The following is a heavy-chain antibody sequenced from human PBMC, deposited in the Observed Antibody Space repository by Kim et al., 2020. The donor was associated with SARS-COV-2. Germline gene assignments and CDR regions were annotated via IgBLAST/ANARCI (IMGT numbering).Heavy chain of an antibody. J-gene: IGHJ1*01. CDR1: GFIFSSYA. Sequence: GGSLRHSCAASGFIFSSYATTWVRQAPGKGLEWVSFINGGGITTYYSDSVKGRFTISRDNSRNTLYLQMNSLRAEDTAVYYCATEVGKYFQYWGQGTLV. CDR2: INGGGITT. D-gene: IGHD2-15*01. V-gene: IGHV3-23*01. CDR3: ATEVGKYFQY.